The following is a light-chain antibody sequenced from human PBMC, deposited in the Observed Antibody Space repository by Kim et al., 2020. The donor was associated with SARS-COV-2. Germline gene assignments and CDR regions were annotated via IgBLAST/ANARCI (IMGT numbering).Light chain of an antibody. J-gene: IGLJ1*01. CDR2: GNS. V-gene: IGLV1-40*01. CDR1: NSNIGAGYD. CDR3: QSYDSSLSGYV. Sequence: QRVTSSCTGSNSNIGAGYDVHWYQQLPGTAPKLLIYGNSNRPSGVPDRFSGSKSGTSASLAITGLQAEDETDYYCQSYDSSLSGYVFGTGTKVTVL.